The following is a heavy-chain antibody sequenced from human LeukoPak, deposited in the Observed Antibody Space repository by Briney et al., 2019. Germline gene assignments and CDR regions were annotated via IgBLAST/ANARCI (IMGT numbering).Heavy chain of an antibody. D-gene: IGHD1-26*01. CDR2: TYYSGST. CDR1: GGSISSGGYY. Sequence: SQTLSLTCTVSGGSISSGGYYWSWIRQHPGKGLEWIGYTYYSGSTYYNPSLKSRVTISVDTSKNQFSLKLSSVTAADTAVYYCARVRHSGYFDYWGQGTLVTVSS. V-gene: IGHV4-31*03. J-gene: IGHJ4*02. CDR3: ARVRHSGYFDY.